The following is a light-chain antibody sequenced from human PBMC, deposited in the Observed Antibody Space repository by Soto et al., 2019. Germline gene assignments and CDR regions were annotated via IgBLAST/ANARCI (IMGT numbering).Light chain of an antibody. J-gene: IGLJ2*01. CDR2: RNS. Sequence: QSVLTQPPSVSGAPGQRVTISCTGSRSNIGAGYDVHWYQQLPGTAPKLLIYRNSNRPSGVPDRFSGSKSGTSASLAITGLQAEDEADYYCQSYDSSLKVFGGGTKLTVL. CDR3: QSYDSSLKV. V-gene: IGLV1-40*01. CDR1: RSNIGAGYD.